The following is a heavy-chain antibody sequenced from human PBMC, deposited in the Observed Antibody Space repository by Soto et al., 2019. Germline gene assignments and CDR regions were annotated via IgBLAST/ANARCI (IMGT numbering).Heavy chain of an antibody. CDR1: GFTFSSYS. V-gene: IGHV3-23*01. J-gene: IGHJ4*02. CDR3: AKRSLAGHFDY. CDR2: ISGSGGST. Sequence: GGALRLSCAASGFTFSSYSISWVPQVPGKGLEWVSAISGSGGSTYYADSVKGRFTISRDNSKNTLYLQMNSLRAEDTAVYYCAKRSLAGHFDYWGQGTLVTVSS.